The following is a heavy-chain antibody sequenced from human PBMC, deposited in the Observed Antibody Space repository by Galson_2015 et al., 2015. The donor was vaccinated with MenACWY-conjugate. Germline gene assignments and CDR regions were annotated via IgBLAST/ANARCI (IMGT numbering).Heavy chain of an antibody. CDR2: IWYDGSNK. CDR3: ARDAISKDYYDTSDYYYYGMDV. V-gene: IGHV3-33*01. D-gene: IGHD3-22*01. CDR1: GFTFSSYG. J-gene: IGHJ6*02. Sequence: SLRLSCAASGFTFSSYGMHWVRQAPGKGLEWVAVIWYDGSNKYYADSVKGRFTISRDNSKNTLYLQMNSLRAEDTAVYYCARDAISKDYYDTSDYYYYGMDVWGRGTTVTVSS.